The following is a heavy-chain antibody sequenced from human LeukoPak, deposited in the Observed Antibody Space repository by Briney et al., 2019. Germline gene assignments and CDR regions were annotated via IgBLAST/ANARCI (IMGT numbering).Heavy chain of an antibody. V-gene: IGHV4-30-4*08. Sequence: SQTLSLTCTVSGGSISSGDYYWSWIRQPPGKGLEWIGYIYYSGSTYYNPSLKSRVTISVDTSKNQFSLKLSSVTAADTAVYYCASSQVVLRFLGWTSYFDYWGQGTLVTVSS. J-gene: IGHJ4*02. CDR3: ASSQVVLRFLGWTSYFDY. D-gene: IGHD3-3*01. CDR1: GGSISSGDYY. CDR2: IYYSGST.